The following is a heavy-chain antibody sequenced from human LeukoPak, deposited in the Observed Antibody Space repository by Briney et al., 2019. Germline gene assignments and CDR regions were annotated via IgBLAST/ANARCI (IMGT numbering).Heavy chain of an antibody. D-gene: IGHD5-24*01. J-gene: IGHJ4*02. Sequence: SETLSLTCTVSVGSNSRYYWSWIRQPPAKGLEWIGYIYYSGSTNYNPSLKSRVTISVDTSKNQFSLKLSSVTAADTAVYYCARVGSGYNSLEYYFDYWGQGTLVTVSS. CDR3: ARVGSGYNSLEYYFDY. CDR2: IYYSGST. V-gene: IGHV4-59*01. CDR1: VGSNSRYY.